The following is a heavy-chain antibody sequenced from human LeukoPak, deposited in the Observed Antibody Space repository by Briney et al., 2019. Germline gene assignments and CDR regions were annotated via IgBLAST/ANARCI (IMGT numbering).Heavy chain of an antibody. CDR2: IYYSGST. D-gene: IGHD3/OR15-3a*01. CDR3: ARHKFSFSNPDHLPGL. J-gene: IGHJ4*02. Sequence: SETLSLMHTVSSLSISIHHWRSLRQPPGKGLEWIGYIYYSGSTNYNPSLKSRVTISVDTSKNQVSLKLSSVTAADTALYYCARHKFSFSNPDHLPGLWGQGTLVTVSS. V-gene: IGHV4-59*08. CDR1: SLSISIHH.